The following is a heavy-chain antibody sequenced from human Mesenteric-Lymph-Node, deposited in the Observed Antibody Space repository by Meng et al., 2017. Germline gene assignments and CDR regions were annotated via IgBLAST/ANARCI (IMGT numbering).Heavy chain of an antibody. CDR2: IRNKANSYNT. D-gene: IGHD2-8*01. CDR3: ARPVMDLSRRRYFDF. Sequence: GESLKISCAASGFIFSNYYMDWVRLAPGKGLEWVGRIRNKANSYNTEYTASVEGRFTISRDDSKNSLFLQMNSLKTEDTAVYYCARPVMDLSRRRYFDFWGQGTLVTVSS. V-gene: IGHV3-72*01. J-gene: IGHJ4*02. CDR1: GFIFSNYY.